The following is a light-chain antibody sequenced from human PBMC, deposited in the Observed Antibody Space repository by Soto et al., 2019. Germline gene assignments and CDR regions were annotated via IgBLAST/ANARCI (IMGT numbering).Light chain of an antibody. CDR1: SSNVGSNY. J-gene: IGLJ3*02. Sequence: QSVLTQPPSASGTPGQRVTISCSGSSSNVGSNYVYWYQQVPGTAPILLMHWDGQRPSGVPDRFSGSKSGTSASLAISGLRSEDKADYYCAAWDDSLSGVVFGGGTKVTVL. CDR2: WDG. CDR3: AAWDDSLSGVV. V-gene: IGLV1-47*01.